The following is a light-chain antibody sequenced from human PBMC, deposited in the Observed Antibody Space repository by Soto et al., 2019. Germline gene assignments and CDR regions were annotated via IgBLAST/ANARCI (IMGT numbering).Light chain of an antibody. CDR1: RSNIGSNP. CDR3: ATWEDTLYGPV. Sequence: QSVLTQPPSASGTPGQSVTISCSGSRSNIGSNPVQWYQQLSGAAPKLLIYNNNQRPSGVPDRCSGSKSGTSASLAISGLQSEDEADYHCATWEDTLYGPVFGGGTKLTVL. J-gene: IGLJ3*02. CDR2: NNN. V-gene: IGLV1-44*01.